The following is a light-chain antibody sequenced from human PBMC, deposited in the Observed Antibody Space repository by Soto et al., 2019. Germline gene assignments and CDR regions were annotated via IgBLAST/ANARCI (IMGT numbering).Light chain of an antibody. CDR2: EVS. CDR1: SSDVGGYNY. J-gene: IGLJ3*02. CDR3: SSYTTRSTLVV. V-gene: IGLV2-14*01. Sequence: QSALTQPASVSGSPGQSITISCTGTSSDVGGYNYVSWYQQHPGKAPKLMIYEVSYRPSGVSDRFSGSKSGNTASLTISGLQAEDEADYSCSSYTTRSTLVVFGGGTKVTVL.